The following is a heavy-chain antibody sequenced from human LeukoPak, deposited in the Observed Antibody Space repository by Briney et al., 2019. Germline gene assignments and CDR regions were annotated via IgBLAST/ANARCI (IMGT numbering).Heavy chain of an antibody. V-gene: IGHV1-8*03. D-gene: IGHD4-17*01. CDR2: MNPNSGNT. Sequence: ASVKVSCKASGYTFTSYDINWVRHATGQGLEWMGWMNPNSGNTGYAQKFQGRVTITRNTSISTAYMEVSSLRSEDTAVYYCARVRGDYGLFDYWGQGTLVTVSS. CDR1: GYTFTSYD. CDR3: ARVRGDYGLFDY. J-gene: IGHJ4*02.